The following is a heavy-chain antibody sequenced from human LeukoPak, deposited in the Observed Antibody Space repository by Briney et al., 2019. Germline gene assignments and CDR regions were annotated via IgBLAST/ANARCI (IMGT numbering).Heavy chain of an antibody. J-gene: IGHJ3*02. Sequence: PGGSLRLSCAASGFTFSSYSMNWVRQAPGKGLEWVSHISSSSSTIYYADSVKGRFTISRDNAKNSLYLQMNSLRAEDTAVYYCARDSSGSYTGPDAFDIWGQGTMVTVSS. D-gene: IGHD1-26*01. CDR3: ARDSSGSYTGPDAFDI. V-gene: IGHV3-48*01. CDR1: GFTFSSYS. CDR2: ISSSSSTI.